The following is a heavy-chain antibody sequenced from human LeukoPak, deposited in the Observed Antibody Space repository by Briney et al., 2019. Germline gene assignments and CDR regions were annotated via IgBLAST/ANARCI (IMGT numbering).Heavy chain of an antibody. J-gene: IGHJ4*02. CDR3: ATSRTGRVVAISGSYFDY. D-gene: IGHD3-22*01. Sequence: GASVKVSCKVSGYTLPELSMYWVRQAPGKGLEWMGGLDPEDDEMIYAQKFRGRVSMTEDTMTNTAYMELSSLTSADTAMYYCATSRTGRVVAISGSYFDYWGQGTLVTVSS. V-gene: IGHV1-24*01. CDR1: GYTLPELS. CDR2: LDPEDDEM.